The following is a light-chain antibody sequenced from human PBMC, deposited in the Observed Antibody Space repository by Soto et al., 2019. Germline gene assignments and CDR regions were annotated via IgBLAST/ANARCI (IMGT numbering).Light chain of an antibody. CDR1: QSVSSSY. CDR2: GAS. J-gene: IGKJ1*01. V-gene: IGKV3-20*01. CDR3: QQYGSSFTWT. Sequence: EIVLTQSPGTLSLSPWERATLSCRASQSVSSSYLAWYQQKPGQAPRLLIYGASSRATGIPDRFSGSGSGTDFTLTISRLEPEDFAVYYCQQYGSSFTWTFGQGTKVDIK.